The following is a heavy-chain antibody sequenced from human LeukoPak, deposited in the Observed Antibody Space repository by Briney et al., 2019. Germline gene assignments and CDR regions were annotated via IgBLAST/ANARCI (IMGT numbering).Heavy chain of an antibody. CDR2: IKSKTGGGTT. CDR3: TTRFTVVTPYLDY. J-gene: IGHJ4*02. V-gene: IGHV3-15*01. D-gene: IGHD4-23*01. CDR1: GFTFSNAW. Sequence: PGGSLRLSCAASGFTFSNAWMSWVRQAPGKGLEWVGRIKSKTGGGTTDYAAPVKGRFTISRDDSKNTLYLQMNSLKTEDTAVYYCTTRFTVVTPYLDYWGQGTLVTVSS.